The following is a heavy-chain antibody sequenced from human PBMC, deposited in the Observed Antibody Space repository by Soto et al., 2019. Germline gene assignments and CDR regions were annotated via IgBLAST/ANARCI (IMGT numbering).Heavy chain of an antibody. J-gene: IGHJ4*02. CDR3: ANGGSHNFDY. CDR1: GFTFSHYA. Sequence: QVQLVESGGGVVQPGRSLRLSCAASGFTFSHYAMHWVRQVPGKGLEWVALMSYDGSNEYYADSVKGRFTISRDNSKNALYLQMNSLGAEDTAVYYCANGGSHNFDYWGQGTLVTVSS. D-gene: IGHD1-26*01. CDR2: MSYDGSNE. V-gene: IGHV3-30*18.